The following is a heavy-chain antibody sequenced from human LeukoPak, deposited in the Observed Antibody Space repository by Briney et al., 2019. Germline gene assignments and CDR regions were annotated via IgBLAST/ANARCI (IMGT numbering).Heavy chain of an antibody. V-gene: IGHV1-8*01. Sequence: ASVKVSCKASGYTFTSYDINWVRQATGQGLEWMGWMNPNSGNTGYAQKFQGRVTMTRNTSISTAYMELSSLRSEDTAVYYCARGNYYDSSGYIWFDPWGQGTLVTVSS. D-gene: IGHD3-22*01. CDR1: GYTFTSYD. J-gene: IGHJ5*02. CDR2: MNPNSGNT. CDR3: ARGNYYDSSGYIWFDP.